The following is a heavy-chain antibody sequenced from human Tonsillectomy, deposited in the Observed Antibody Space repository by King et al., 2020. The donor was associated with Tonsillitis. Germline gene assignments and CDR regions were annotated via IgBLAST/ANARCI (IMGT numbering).Heavy chain of an antibody. D-gene: IGHD2-2*03. J-gene: IGHJ6*03. CDR2: IDPSDSYT. Sequence: VQLVESGAEVKKPGESLRISCKGSGYSFTSYWISWARQMPGKGLEWMGRIDPSDSYTNYSPSFQGHVTISADKSISTAYLQWSSLKASDTAMYYCARSGYCSSTSCPYYYYYYMDVWGKGTTVTVSS. V-gene: IGHV5-10-1*03. CDR1: GYSFTSYW. CDR3: ARSGYCSSTSCPYYYYYYMDV.